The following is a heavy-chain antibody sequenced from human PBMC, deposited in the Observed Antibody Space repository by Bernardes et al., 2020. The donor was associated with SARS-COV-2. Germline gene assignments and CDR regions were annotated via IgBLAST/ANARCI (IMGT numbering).Heavy chain of an antibody. J-gene: IGHJ2*01. V-gene: IGHV3-33*01. CDR2: IWYDGSNR. CDR3: ARDQKYWYFDL. Sequence: GGSRRLSCAASGFTFSSYGMHWVRQAPGKGLEWVAAIWYDGSNRYYADSVKGRFTISRDNSKNTVYLQMNSLRAEDTAVYYCARDQKYWYFDLWGRGTLVTVSS. CDR1: GFTFSSYG.